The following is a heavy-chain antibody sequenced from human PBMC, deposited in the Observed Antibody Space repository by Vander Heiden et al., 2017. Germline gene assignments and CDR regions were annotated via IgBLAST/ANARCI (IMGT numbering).Heavy chain of an antibody. D-gene: IGHD3-10*01. CDR3: ARDRPSLWFGELLAPFDY. CDR1: GGSISSHY. V-gene: IGHV4-4*07. CDR2: IYTSGST. Sequence: QVQLQESGPGPVKPSETLSLTCTVSGGSISSHYRSWIRQPAGKGLEWIGRIYTSGSTNYNPYLKSRVTMSVDTSKNQFSLKLSSVTAADAAVYYCARDRPSLWFGELLAPFDYWGQGTLVTVSS. J-gene: IGHJ4*02.